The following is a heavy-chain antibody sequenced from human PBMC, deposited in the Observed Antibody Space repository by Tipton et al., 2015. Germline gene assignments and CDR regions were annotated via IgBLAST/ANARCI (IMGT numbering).Heavy chain of an antibody. J-gene: IGHJ6*02. Sequence: TLSLTCNVFGGSISRSDYYWGWIRQPPGKGLEWIGYISYTDGAHYNPALKSRVTISVDTSKNQFSLTLNSVAAADTAVYYCARDLEHGMDVWGHGTTVTVSS. D-gene: IGHD5-24*01. V-gene: IGHV4-61*08. CDR3: ARDLEHGMDV. CDR1: GGSISRSDYY. CDR2: ISYTDGA.